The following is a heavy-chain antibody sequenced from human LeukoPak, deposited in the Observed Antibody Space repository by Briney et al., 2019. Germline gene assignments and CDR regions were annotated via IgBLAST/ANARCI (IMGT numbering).Heavy chain of an antibody. Sequence: GGSLRLSCAASGFTFSSYAMSRVRQAPGKVLEWVSAISGSGGSTYYADSVKGRFTISRDNSKNTPYLQMNSLRAEDTAVYYCAREAYYDFWSGYYYYGMDVWGQGTTATVSS. V-gene: IGHV3-23*01. D-gene: IGHD3-3*01. CDR1: GFTFSSYA. J-gene: IGHJ6*02. CDR3: AREAYYDFWSGYYYYGMDV. CDR2: ISGSGGST.